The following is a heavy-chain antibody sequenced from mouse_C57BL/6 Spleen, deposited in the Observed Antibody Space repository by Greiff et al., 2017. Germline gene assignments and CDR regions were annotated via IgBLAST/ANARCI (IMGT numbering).Heavy chain of an antibody. D-gene: IGHD6-1*01. J-gene: IGHJ3*01. CDR1: GYTFTSYW. Sequence: QVQLQQPGAELVKPGASVKLSCKASGYTFTSYWMPWVKQRPGQGLEWMGMIHPNSGSTNYNEKFKSKATLTVDKTSSTDYMHLSSLASADSEVYYCDRPPWFAYWGQGTMVTVSA. V-gene: IGHV1-64*01. CDR3: DRPPWFAY. CDR2: IHPNSGST.